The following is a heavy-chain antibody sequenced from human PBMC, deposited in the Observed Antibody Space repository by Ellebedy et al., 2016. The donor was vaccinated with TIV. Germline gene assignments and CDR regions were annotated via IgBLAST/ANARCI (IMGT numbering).Heavy chain of an antibody. CDR1: GGSFSAYS. Sequence: SETLSLXXAVYGGSFSAYSWSWIRQPPGKGLEWIGEINHSGSTNYNPSLKSRGTISIDTSKNQFSLELTSVTAADTAVYFCAREDRGYSYGGPIDYWGQGTLVTVSS. V-gene: IGHV4-34*09. CDR3: AREDRGYSYGGPIDY. J-gene: IGHJ4*02. CDR2: INHSGST. D-gene: IGHD5-18*01.